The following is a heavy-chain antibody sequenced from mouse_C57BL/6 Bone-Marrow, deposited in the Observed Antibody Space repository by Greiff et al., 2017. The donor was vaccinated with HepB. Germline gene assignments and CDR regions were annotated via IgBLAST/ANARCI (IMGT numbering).Heavy chain of an antibody. J-gene: IGHJ1*03. CDR1: GYAFSSYW. D-gene: IGHD1-1*01. V-gene: IGHV1-80*01. CDR2: IYPGDGDT. CDR3: ARGGSSGSYWYFDV. Sequence: QVQLQQSGAELVKPGASVKISCKASGYAFSSYWMNWVKQRPGKGLEWIGQIYPGDGDTNYNGKFKGKATLTADKSSSTAYMQLSSLTSEDSAVYFSARGGSSGSYWYFDVWGTGTTVTVSS.